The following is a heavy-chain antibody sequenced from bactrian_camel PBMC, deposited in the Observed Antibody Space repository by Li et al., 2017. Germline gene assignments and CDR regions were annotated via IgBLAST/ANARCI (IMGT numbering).Heavy chain of an antibody. CDR2: IDSDGET. J-gene: IGHJ4*01. D-gene: IGHD1*01. Sequence: VQLVESGGGSVQPEGSLRLSCTLSGDTSGDYCMAWFRQAPGKQREGVARIDSDGETTYTDSVKGRFTISIDDAKNTLYLQMNSPKPEDTAMYYCAADEYNHGLAWRQYQHWGQGTQVTVS. CDR3: AADEYNHGLAWRQYQH. V-gene: IGHV3S53*01. CDR1: GDTSGDYC.